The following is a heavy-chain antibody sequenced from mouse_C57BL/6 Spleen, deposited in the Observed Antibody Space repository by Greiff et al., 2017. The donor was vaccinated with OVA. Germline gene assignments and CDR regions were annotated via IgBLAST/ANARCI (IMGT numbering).Heavy chain of an antibody. D-gene: IGHD2-1*01. V-gene: IGHV3-6*01. CDR2: ISYDGSN. CDR1: GYSITSGYY. J-gene: IGHJ2*01. Sequence: EVKLQESGPGLVKPSQSLSLTCSVTGYSITSGYYWNWIRQFPGNKLEWMGYISYDGSNNYNPSLKNRISITRDTSQNQFFLKLNSVTTEDTATYYCARDDGNYGGFDYWGQGTTLTVSS. CDR3: ARDDGNYGGFDY.